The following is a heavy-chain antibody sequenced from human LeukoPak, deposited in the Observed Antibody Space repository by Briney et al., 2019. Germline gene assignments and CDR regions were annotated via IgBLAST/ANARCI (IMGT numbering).Heavy chain of an antibody. CDR1: GFTFSSYG. J-gene: IGHJ3*02. CDR3: ARDFGGDEAFDI. V-gene: IGHV3-33*01. D-gene: IGHD4-23*01. CDR2: IWYDGSNK. Sequence: GGSLRLSCAASGFTFSSYGMHWVRQAPGKGLEGVAVIWYDGSNKYYADSVKGRFTISRDNSKNTLYLQMNSLRAEDTAVYYCARDFGGDEAFDIWGQGTMVTVSS.